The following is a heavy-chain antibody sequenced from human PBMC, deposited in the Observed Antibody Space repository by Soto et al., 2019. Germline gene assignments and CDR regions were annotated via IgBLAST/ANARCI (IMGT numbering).Heavy chain of an antibody. Sequence: EVQLLESGGGMVQPGGSLRLSCAASGFTFSNYAMNWVRQAPGKGLEWVSTITSGGGTDYADSVKGRFTISRDNSKNTLYLQMNSLRAEDTAVYHCAKQVTGHPNWFDPWGQGTLVTVSS. CDR1: GFTFSNYA. D-gene: IGHD4-4*01. CDR2: ITSGGGT. V-gene: IGHV3-23*01. J-gene: IGHJ5*02. CDR3: AKQVTGHPNWFDP.